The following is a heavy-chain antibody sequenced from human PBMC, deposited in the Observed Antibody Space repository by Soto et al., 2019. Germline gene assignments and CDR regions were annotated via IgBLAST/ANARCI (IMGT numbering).Heavy chain of an antibody. CDR3: ARGELRFLEWPQRGYYYYGMDV. J-gene: IGHJ6*02. D-gene: IGHD3-3*01. CDR1: GGSISSGDYY. V-gene: IGHV4-30-4*01. CDR2: IYYSGST. Sequence: PSETLSLTCTVSGGSISSGDYYWSWIRQPPGKGLEWIGYIYYSGSTYYNPSLKSRVTISVDTSKNQFSLKLSSVTAADTAVHYCARGELRFLEWPQRGYYYYGMDVWGQGTTVTVSS.